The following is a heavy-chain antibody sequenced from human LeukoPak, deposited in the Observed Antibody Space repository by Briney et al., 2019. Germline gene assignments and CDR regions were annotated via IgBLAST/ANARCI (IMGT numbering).Heavy chain of an antibody. D-gene: IGHD5-18*01. CDR2: IYYSGST. Sequence: SETLSLTCTVSGGSISSYYWSWLRQPPGKGLEWIGYIYYSGSTNYNPSLKSRVTISVDTSKNQFSLKLSSVTAADTAVYYCASTSGYSYGYFDYWGQGTLVTVSS. CDR1: GGSISSYY. V-gene: IGHV4-59*01. J-gene: IGHJ4*02. CDR3: ASTSGYSYGYFDY.